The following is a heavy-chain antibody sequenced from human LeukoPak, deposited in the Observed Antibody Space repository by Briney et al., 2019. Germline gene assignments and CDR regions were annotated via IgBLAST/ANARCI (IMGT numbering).Heavy chain of an antibody. J-gene: IGHJ3*02. V-gene: IGHV1-3*01. CDR3: ARWSGLRGAFDI. CDR1: GYTFTSYA. Sequence: ASVKVSCKASGYTFTSYAMHWVRQAPGQRLEWMGWINAGNGNTKYSQKFQGRVTITRDTSASTAYMELSSLRSEGTAVYYCARWSGLRGAFDIWGQGTMVTVSS. D-gene: IGHD3-3*01. CDR2: INAGNGNT.